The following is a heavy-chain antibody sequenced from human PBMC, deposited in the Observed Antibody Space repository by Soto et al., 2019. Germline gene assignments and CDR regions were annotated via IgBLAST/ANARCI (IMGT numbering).Heavy chain of an antibody. V-gene: IGHV3-23*01. CDR1: GFTFSSYG. D-gene: IGHD2-21*02. CDR3: AKSFGSVTIRSFDY. Sequence: GGSLRLSCAASGFTFSSYGMSWVRQAPGKGLEWVSAISNRGDSTNYADSVKGRFTISKDNSKNTLYLQMNSLRAEGTAIYFCAKSFGSVTIRSFDYWGQGTPVTVSS. J-gene: IGHJ4*02. CDR2: ISNRGDST.